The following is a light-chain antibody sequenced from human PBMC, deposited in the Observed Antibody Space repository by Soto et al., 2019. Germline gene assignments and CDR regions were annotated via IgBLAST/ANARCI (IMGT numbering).Light chain of an antibody. CDR1: QRVSRH. J-gene: IGKJ5*01. CDR2: DAS. CDR3: QQRTKWPIT. V-gene: IGKV3-11*01. Sequence: EIVLTQSPATLSLSPGERATLSCRASQRVSRHLAWYQQKPGLAPRLLIYDASTRATGIPARFSGSGSGSDFTLTISSLEPEDLAVYYCQQRTKWPITFGQGTRLEFK.